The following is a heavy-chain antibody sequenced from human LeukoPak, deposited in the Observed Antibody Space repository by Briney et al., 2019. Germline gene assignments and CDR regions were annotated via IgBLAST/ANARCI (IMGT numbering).Heavy chain of an antibody. CDR3: SRGYYYDSSGYYPFPLFDY. V-gene: IGHV5-51*01. CDR1: GYRFTSYW. D-gene: IGHD3-22*01. Sequence: GESLKISCQVSGYRFTSYWIAWVRQMSGKGLEWMGIVYPDDSDTRYSPSFQGQVTISADKSISTAYLQLSSLKASDTAMYYCSRGYYYDSSGYYPFPLFDYWGQGTLVTVSS. J-gene: IGHJ4*02. CDR2: VYPDDSDT.